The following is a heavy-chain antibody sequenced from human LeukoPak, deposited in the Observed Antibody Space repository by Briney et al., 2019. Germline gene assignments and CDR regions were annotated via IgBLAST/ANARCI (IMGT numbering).Heavy chain of an antibody. D-gene: IGHD3-22*01. Sequence: PGGSLRLSCAASGFXFSSYSINWVRQAPGKGLQWVSSISSSSSYIYYADSVKGRFTISRDNAKNSLYLQMNSLRAEDTAVYYCAREGGPPAYYYDSSGYPDAFDIWGQGTMVTVSS. CDR2: ISSSSSYI. CDR1: GFXFSSYS. CDR3: AREGGPPAYYYDSSGYPDAFDI. J-gene: IGHJ3*02. V-gene: IGHV3-21*01.